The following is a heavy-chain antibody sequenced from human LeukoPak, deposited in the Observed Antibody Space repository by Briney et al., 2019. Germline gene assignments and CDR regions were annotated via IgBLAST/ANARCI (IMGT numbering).Heavy chain of an antibody. V-gene: IGHV3-11*04. D-gene: IGHD6-6*01. J-gene: IGHJ4*02. CDR1: GFTISAHY. CDR3: VRTARLSDY. CDR2: ISNDGITI. Sequence: GGSLRLSCAASGFTISAHYMSWIRQAPGKGLEWVSYISNDGITINYADSVKGRFTVSRDNAQNSLYLQMNSLRVEDTAVYYCVRTARLSDYWGQGTLVTVSS.